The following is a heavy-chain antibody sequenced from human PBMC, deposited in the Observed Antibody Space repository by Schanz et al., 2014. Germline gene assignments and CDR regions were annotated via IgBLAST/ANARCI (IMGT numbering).Heavy chain of an antibody. CDR3: AKVDRTRYYAMDV. D-gene: IGHD3-9*01. J-gene: IGHJ6*02. CDR2: IIPILDKT. Sequence: QVQLVQSGAEVMKPGSSVKVSCKASGGTFSSSTLTWVRQAPGQGLEWMGRIIPILDKTNYAQKFQGRVTMTADKSTSTVDMEVSGLRSEDTAVYYCAKVDRTRYYAMDVWGQGTTVTVSS. V-gene: IGHV1-69*08. CDR1: GGTFSSST.